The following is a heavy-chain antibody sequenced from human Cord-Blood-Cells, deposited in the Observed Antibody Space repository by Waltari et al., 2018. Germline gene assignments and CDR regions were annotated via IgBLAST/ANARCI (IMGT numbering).Heavy chain of an antibody. CDR2: INPNSGGT. D-gene: IGHD2-2*01. CDR1: GYTFTGYY. V-gene: IGHV1-2*02. Sequence: QVQLVQSGAEVKKPGASVKVSCKASGYTFTGYYMHWVRQAPGQGLEWMGWINPNSGGTNYAQKFQGRVTMTRDTSISTAYMELSRLGSDDTAVYYCARGVGCSSTSCYWPRYYYYMDVWGKGTTVTVSS. CDR3: ARGVGCSSTSCYWPRYYYYMDV. J-gene: IGHJ6*03.